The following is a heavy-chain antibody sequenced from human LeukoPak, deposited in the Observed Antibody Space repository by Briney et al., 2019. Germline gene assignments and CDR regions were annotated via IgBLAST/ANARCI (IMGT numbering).Heavy chain of an antibody. CDR3: ARHRASCYAPACDYYYYGMDV. D-gene: IGHD2-2*01. V-gene: IGHV4-59*08. Sequence: SETLSLTCTVSGGSISSYYWSWIRQPPGKGLEWIGYIYYSGSTNYNPSLKSRVTISVDTSKNQFSLKLSSVTAAATAVYYCARHRASCYAPACDYYYYGMDVWGQGTTVTVSS. J-gene: IGHJ6*02. CDR1: GGSISSYY. CDR2: IYYSGST.